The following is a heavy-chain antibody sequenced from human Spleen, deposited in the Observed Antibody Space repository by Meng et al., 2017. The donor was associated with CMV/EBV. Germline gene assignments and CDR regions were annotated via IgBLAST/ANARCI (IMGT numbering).Heavy chain of an antibody. Sequence: QRPGSGPGLVKPSGTLSLTCAVSGGSISSSNWWGWVRQPPGKGLEWIGEIYHSGSTNYNPSLKSRVTISVDKSKNQFSLKLSSVTAADTAVYYCASSYSSSWNNWFDPWGQGTLVTVSS. D-gene: IGHD6-13*01. CDR3: ASSYSSSWNNWFDP. CDR1: GGSISSSNW. V-gene: IGHV4-4*02. J-gene: IGHJ5*02. CDR2: IYHSGST.